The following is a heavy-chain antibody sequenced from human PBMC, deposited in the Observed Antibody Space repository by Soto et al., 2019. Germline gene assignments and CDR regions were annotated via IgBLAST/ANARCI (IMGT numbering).Heavy chain of an antibody. V-gene: IGHV1-69*13. Sequence: GASVKVSCKASGGTFSSYAISWVLQAPGQGLEWMGGIIPIFGTANYAQKFQGRVTITADESTSTAYMELSSLRSEDTAVYYCARGLGYSYGHYYFDYWGQGTLVTVSS. CDR2: IIPIFGTA. CDR3: ARGLGYSYGHYYFDY. J-gene: IGHJ4*02. D-gene: IGHD5-18*01. CDR1: GGTFSSYA.